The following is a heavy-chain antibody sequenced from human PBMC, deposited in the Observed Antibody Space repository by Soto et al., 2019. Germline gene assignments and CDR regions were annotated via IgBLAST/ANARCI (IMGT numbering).Heavy chain of an antibody. J-gene: IGHJ5*02. CDR2: IYWDDDK. V-gene: IGHV2-5*02. Sequence: QITLKESGPTLVKPTQTLTLTCTFSGFSLSTSGVGVGWIRQPPGKALEWLALIYWDDDKRYSPSLKSRLTITNDTSKNQLVLTMTNMDPVDTATYYCAHAIAYYDFWSGYYKGRWFDPWGQGTLVTVSS. CDR1: GFSLSTSGVG. CDR3: AHAIAYYDFWSGYYKGRWFDP. D-gene: IGHD3-3*01.